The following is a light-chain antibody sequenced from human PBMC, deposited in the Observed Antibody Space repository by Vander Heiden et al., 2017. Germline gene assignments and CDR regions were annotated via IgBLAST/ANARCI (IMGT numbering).Light chain of an antibody. J-gene: IGKJ4*01. CDR1: QDISNY. Sequence: DIQMTSSPSSLSASVGDRVTITCQASQDISNYLNWYQQKPGKAPKLLIYDASNLETGVPSRFSGSGSGTDFTFTISSLQPEDIATYYCQQYDNLPLTFGLGTKVEIK. V-gene: IGKV1-33*01. CDR2: DAS. CDR3: QQYDNLPLT.